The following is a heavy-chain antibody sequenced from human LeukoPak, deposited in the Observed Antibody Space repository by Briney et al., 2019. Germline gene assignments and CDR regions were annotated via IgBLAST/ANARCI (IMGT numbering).Heavy chain of an antibody. CDR2: IYYSGST. D-gene: IGHD3-9*01. V-gene: IGHV4-59*12. J-gene: IGHJ5*02. CDR1: GGSISSYY. CDR3: ARLGIIDDILTGYYRLAIPPYNWFDP. Sequence: SETLSLTCTVSGGSISSYYWSWIRQPPGKGLEWIGYIYYSGSTNYNPSLKSRVTISVDTSKNQFSLKLSSVTAADTAVYYCARLGIIDDILTGYYRLAIPPYNWFDPWGQGTLVTVSS.